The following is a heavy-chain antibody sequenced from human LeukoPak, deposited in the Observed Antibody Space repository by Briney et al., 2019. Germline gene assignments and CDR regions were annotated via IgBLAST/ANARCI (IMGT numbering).Heavy chain of an antibody. Sequence: ASVKVSCKASDYTFTSYGMTWVRQAPGQGLEWMGWIDAYNGITKYTQKLQGRVTMTTETSTSTAYMELRSLRSDDTAVYYCARGKGSGLRNWFDPWGQGTLVTVSS. D-gene: IGHD2-15*01. CDR1: DYTFTSYG. V-gene: IGHV1-18*01. CDR3: ARGKGSGLRNWFDP. CDR2: IDAYNGIT. J-gene: IGHJ5*02.